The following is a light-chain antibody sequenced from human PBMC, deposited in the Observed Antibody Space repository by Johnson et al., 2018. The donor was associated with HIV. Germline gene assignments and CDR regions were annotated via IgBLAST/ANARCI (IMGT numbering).Light chain of an antibody. V-gene: IGLV1-51*01. J-gene: IGLJ1*01. CDR2: DNN. Sequence: QSVLTQPPSMSAAPGQRVTISCSGSSSNIGNNYVSWYQQVPGAAPKLLIYDNNNRPSGIPDRFSGSKSGTSATLGITGLQTGDEADYYCGTWDSSLRAGGANYGFGTGTKVTVL. CDR1: SSNIGNNY. CDR3: GTWDSSLRAGGANYG.